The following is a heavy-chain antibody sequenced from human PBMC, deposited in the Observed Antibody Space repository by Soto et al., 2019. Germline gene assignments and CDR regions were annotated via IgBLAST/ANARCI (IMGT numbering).Heavy chain of an antibody. CDR1: GYSFTDYH. CDR2: INPKSGGT. J-gene: IGHJ6*01. V-gene: IGHV1-2*04. CDR3: ARGDSTDCSNGVCSFFYHHDMDV. Sequence: GSVKVSCKASGYSFTDYHIHWVRQAPGQGLEWLRRINPKSGGTSTAQKFQGWVTMTTDTSISTASMELTRLTSDETAIYYCARGDSTDCSNGVCSFFYHHDMDVWGQGTTVTVSS. D-gene: IGHD2-8*01.